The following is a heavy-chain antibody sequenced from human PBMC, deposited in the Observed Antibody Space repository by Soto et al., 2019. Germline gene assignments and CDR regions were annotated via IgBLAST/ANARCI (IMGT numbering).Heavy chain of an antibody. J-gene: IGHJ4*02. CDR1: GFTFSSYW. Sequence: EVQLVESGGGLVQPGGSLRLSCAGSGFTFSSYWMHWVRQGPGKGLVWVSRINSDGSSTTYADSVKGRFTISRDNAKNTLYLQMNSLRAEETAVYYCARGAYCSGGTCYHDRPIVHYWGQGTLVTVSS. CDR3: ARGAYCSGGTCYHDRPIVHY. V-gene: IGHV3-74*01. D-gene: IGHD2-15*01. CDR2: INSDGSST.